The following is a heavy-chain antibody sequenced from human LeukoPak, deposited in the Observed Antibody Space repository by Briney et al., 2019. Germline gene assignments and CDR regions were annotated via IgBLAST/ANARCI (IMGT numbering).Heavy chain of an antibody. CDR1: GGTFSSYA. V-gene: IGHV1-18*01. D-gene: IGHD2-15*01. Sequence: LWASVKVSCKASGGTFSSYAISWVRQAPGQGLEWKGWIRAYNGNTNYAQKLQGRVTMTTDTSTSTAYMELRSLRSDDTAVYYCARVLGIVVVVAAHGTIDYWGQGTLVTVSS. J-gene: IGHJ4*02. CDR3: ARVLGIVVVVAAHGTIDY. CDR2: IRAYNGNT.